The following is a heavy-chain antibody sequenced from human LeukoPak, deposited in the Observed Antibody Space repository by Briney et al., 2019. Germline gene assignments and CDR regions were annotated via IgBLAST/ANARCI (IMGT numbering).Heavy chain of an antibody. CDR2: INHSGST. D-gene: IGHD3-10*01. CDR1: GGSFSGYY. V-gene: IGHV4-34*01. CDR3: ARAPLVYGSGSPRYYFDY. Sequence: SETLSLTCAVYGGSFSGYYWSWIRQPPGKGLEWIGEINHSGSTNYNPSLTSRVTISVDTSKNQFSLKLSSVTAADTAVYYCARAPLVYGSGSPRYYFDYWGQGTLVTVSS. J-gene: IGHJ4*02.